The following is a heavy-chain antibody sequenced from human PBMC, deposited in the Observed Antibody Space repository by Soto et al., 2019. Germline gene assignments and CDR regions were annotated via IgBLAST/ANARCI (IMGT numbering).Heavy chain of an antibody. Sequence: SETLSLTCAVSGGSISSSNWWSWVRQPPGKGLEWIGEIYHSGSTNYNPSLKSRVTISLDKSKDQFSLKLNSVTAADTAVYYCARIGASGGSYFDYWGQGTLVTVSS. J-gene: IGHJ4*02. D-gene: IGHD1-26*01. CDR1: GGSISSSNW. CDR2: IYHSGST. V-gene: IGHV4-4*02. CDR3: ARIGASGGSYFDY.